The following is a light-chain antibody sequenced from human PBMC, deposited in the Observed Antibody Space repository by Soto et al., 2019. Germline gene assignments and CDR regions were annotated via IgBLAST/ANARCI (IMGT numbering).Light chain of an antibody. J-gene: IGLJ2*01. CDR1: SSNIGSNY. Sequence: QSVLTQPPSASGTPGQRVTISCSGSSSNIGSNYVYWYQQLPGTVPQLLIYKNNERPSGVPDRFSGSKSGTSASLAISRLWSEDEADYYCAAWDDSLSGVVFGGGTKVTVL. V-gene: IGLV1-47*03. CDR2: KNN. CDR3: AAWDDSLSGVV.